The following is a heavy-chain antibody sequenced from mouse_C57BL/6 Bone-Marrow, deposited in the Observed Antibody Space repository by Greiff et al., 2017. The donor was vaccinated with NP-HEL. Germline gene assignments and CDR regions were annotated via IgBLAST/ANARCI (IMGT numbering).Heavy chain of an antibody. V-gene: IGHV5-17*01. CDR1: GFTFSDYG. CDR2: ISSGSSTI. D-gene: IGHD2-4*01. Sequence: EVKLVESGGGLVKPGGSLKLSCAASGFTFSDYGMHWVRQAPEKGLEWVAYISSGSSTIYYADTVKGRFTISRDNAKNTLFLQMTSLSSEDTAMYYCARFYYDYLYYFDYWGQGTTLTVSS. CDR3: ARFYYDYLYYFDY. J-gene: IGHJ2*01.